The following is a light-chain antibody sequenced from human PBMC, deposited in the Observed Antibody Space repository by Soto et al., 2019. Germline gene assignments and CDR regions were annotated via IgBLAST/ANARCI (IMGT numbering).Light chain of an antibody. CDR3: GTWDSSLSAWV. CDR1: SSNIGNNY. CDR2: DNN. Sequence: QSVLPQPPSVSAAPGQKVTISCSGSSSNIGNNYVSWYQQLPGTAPKLLSYDNNKRPSGIPDRFSGYKSGTSATLGITGLQTGDEADYYCGTWDSSLSAWVFGGGTKVTVL. J-gene: IGLJ2*01. V-gene: IGLV1-51*01.